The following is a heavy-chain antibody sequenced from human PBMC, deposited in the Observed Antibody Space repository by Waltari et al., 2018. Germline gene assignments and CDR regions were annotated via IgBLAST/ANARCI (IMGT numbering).Heavy chain of an antibody. D-gene: IGHD2-21*02. CDR3: ARDPREYTRDHNFDY. V-gene: IGHV4-39*07. J-gene: IGHJ4*02. CDR1: GGSISSSSYY. CDR2: IYYSGST. Sequence: QLQLQESGPGLVKPSETLSLTCTVSGGSISSSSYYWGWSRKPPGKGLEWIGSIYYSGSTYYNPSLKSRVTISVDTSKNQFSLKLSSVTAADTAVYYCARDPREYTRDHNFDYWGQGTLVTVSS.